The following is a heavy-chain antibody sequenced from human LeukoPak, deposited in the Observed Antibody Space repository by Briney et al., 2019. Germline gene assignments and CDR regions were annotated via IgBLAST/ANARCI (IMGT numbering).Heavy chain of an antibody. V-gene: IGHV3-23*01. J-gene: IGHJ4*02. Sequence: GGSLRLSCAASGFTFSTYAMSWVRQAPGKGLEWVSAIGGSGDSTNYADSVKGRFTISRDNAKNSLYLQMNSLRAEDTALYHCARGAIGKVVVAADFDYWGQGTLVTVSS. CDR1: GFTFSTYA. D-gene: IGHD2-15*01. CDR2: IGGSGDST. CDR3: ARGAIGKVVVAADFDY.